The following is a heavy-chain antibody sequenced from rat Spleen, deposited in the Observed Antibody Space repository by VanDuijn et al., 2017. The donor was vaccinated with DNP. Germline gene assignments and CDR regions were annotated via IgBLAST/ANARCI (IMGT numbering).Heavy chain of an antibody. CDR3: AKGPNFGGWSDYFDY. J-gene: IGHJ2*01. CDR2: INKDGRTI. D-gene: IGHD1-11*01. V-gene: IGHV4-2*01. Sequence: EVKLVESGGGLVQPGRSLKLSCAASGFNFNSNWMGWVRQAPGKGLERIGEINKDGRTIDYSPSLKDKFTISRDNAQNTLYLQMNKLGSEDTAIYYCAKGPNFGGWSDYFDYWGQGVMVTFSS. CDR1: GFNFNSNW.